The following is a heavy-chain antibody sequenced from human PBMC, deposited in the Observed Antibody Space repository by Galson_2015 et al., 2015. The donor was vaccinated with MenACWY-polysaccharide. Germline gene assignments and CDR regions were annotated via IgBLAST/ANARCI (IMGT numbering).Heavy chain of an antibody. CDR2: TYYRSKWYN. CDR3: AGGITVTGFYFDS. CDR1: GDSVFSNTAA. Sequence: CAISGDSVFSNTAAWNWIRQSPSRGLEWLGRTYYRSKWYNDYPVSVKSRITINADTSRNQFSLQLNSVTPEDTAVYYCAGGITVTGFYFDSWGQGTLVTVSS. D-gene: IGHD4-17*01. V-gene: IGHV6-1*01. J-gene: IGHJ4*02.